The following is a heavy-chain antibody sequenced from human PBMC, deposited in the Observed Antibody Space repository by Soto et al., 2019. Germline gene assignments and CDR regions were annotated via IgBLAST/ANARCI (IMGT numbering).Heavy chain of an antibody. Sequence: ASVKVSCKASGYTFIGYYVHWVREAPGQGLEWMGWINPETGGTSYAQKVQGRVTLSRDTSINTAHLELSRLRFDDAAVYFCARERYQVISDGMDVWGQGTTVTVSS. CDR1: GYTFIGYY. CDR2: INPETGGT. V-gene: IGHV1-2*02. D-gene: IGHD2-2*01. J-gene: IGHJ6*02. CDR3: ARERYQVISDGMDV.